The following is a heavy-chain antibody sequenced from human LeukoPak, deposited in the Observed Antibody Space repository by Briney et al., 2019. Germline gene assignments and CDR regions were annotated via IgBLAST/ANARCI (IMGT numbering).Heavy chain of an antibody. V-gene: IGHV4-34*01. CDR1: GGSFSGYY. D-gene: IGHD3-22*01. CDR2: IYYSGST. Sequence: SETLSLTCAVYGGSFSGYYWSWIRQPPGKGLEWIGSIYYSGSTYYNPSLKSRVTISVDTSKNQFSLKLSSVTAADTAVYYCARRAGRSGYDSSGAWNFDYWGQGTLVTVSS. CDR3: ARRAGRSGYDSSGAWNFDY. J-gene: IGHJ4*02.